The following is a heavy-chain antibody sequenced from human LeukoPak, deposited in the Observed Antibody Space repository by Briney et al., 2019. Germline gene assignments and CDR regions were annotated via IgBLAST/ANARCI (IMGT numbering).Heavy chain of an antibody. D-gene: IGHD1-7*01. J-gene: IGHJ6*03. CDR1: GGTLSNHV. Sequence: SVKVSCKASGGTLSNHVISWVRQAPGQGLEWMGGIIPIFGTANYAQKFQGRVTITTDESTSIAYMELRRLTSEDTAVYYCASRMLRPNWNSGGAMDVWGKGTTVTVSS. CDR3: ASRMLRPNWNSGGAMDV. V-gene: IGHV1-69*05. CDR2: IIPIFGTA.